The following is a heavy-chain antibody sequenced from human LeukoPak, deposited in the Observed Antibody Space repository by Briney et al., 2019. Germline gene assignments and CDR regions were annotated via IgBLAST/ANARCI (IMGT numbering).Heavy chain of an antibody. J-gene: IGHJ4*02. V-gene: IGHV3-23*01. Sequence: GESLKISCAASGSTFSSYAMSWARQAPGKGLEWVSAISGSGGSTYYADSVKGRFTISRDNSKNTLYLQMNSLRAEDTAVYYCAKDLSGSYLFDYWGQGTLVTVSS. CDR3: AKDLSGSYLFDY. CDR1: GSTFSSYA. CDR2: ISGSGGST. D-gene: IGHD1-26*01.